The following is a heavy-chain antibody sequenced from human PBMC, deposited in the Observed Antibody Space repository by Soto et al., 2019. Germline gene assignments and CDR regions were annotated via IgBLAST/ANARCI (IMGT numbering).Heavy chain of an antibody. D-gene: IGHD1-26*01. V-gene: IGHV1-18*01. CDR1: GYTFTSYG. Sequence: ASVKVSCKASGYTFTSYGISWVRQAPGQGLEWMGWISAYNGNTNYAQKLQGRVTMTTDTSTSTAYMELRSLRSDDTAVYYCARDANSGSYLTPWSRFDPWGQGTLVTVSS. CDR3: ARDANSGSYLTPWSRFDP. CDR2: ISAYNGNT. J-gene: IGHJ5*02.